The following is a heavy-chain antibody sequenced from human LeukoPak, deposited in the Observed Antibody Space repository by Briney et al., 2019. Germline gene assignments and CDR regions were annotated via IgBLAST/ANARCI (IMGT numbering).Heavy chain of an antibody. CDR2: FYKGDST. V-gene: IGHV3-53*01. CDR3: AREVVSSSSYFGS. CDR1: GFSVSNSY. D-gene: IGHD2-15*01. J-gene: IGHJ4*02. Sequence: GGSLRLSCAASGFSVSNSYMYWVRQAPGKGLEWVSFFYKGDSTYYAESVRGRFTISRDNSKNTLYLLMNSLIPEDTAVYYCAREVVSSSSYFGSWGQGTLVTVSS.